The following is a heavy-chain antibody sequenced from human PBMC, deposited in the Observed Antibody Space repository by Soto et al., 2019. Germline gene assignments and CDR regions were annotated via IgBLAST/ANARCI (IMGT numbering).Heavy chain of an antibody. D-gene: IGHD2-15*01. CDR2: IIPILGIA. CDR3: ARGGVAGFDY. J-gene: IGHJ4*02. Sequence: QVQLVQSGAEVKKPGSSVKVSCKASGGTFSSYSISWVRQAPGQGLEWMGRIIPILGIANYAQKFQGRVTITADKSTSPAYMELSSLRAEDTAVYHCARGGVAGFDYWGQGTLVTVSS. V-gene: IGHV1-69*02. CDR1: GGTFSSYS.